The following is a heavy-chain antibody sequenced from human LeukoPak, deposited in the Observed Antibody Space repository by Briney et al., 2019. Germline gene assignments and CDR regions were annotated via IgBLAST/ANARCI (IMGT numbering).Heavy chain of an antibody. V-gene: IGHV3-7*04. J-gene: IGHJ4*02. CDR2: VKQDGREK. CDR1: GFTFGDYW. CDR3: ARSSLRAFDY. D-gene: IGHD3-10*01. Sequence: GGSLTLSCAASGFTFGDYWMSWLRQAPGKGLEWVANVKQDGREKYYVDSLKGRFTISKDNAQNSLSLQMNRLRAEDTAVYYCARSSLRAFDYWGQGILVTVSS.